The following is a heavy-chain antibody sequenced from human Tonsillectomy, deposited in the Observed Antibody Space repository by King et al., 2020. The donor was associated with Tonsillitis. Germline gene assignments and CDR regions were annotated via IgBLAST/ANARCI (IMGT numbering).Heavy chain of an antibody. V-gene: IGHV1-58*01. CDR2: IVVGSGNT. CDR1: GFTFTSSA. CDR3: AGGVYYYGSGSSSSDY. D-gene: IGHD3-10*01. Sequence: QLVQSGPEVKKPGTSVKVSCKASGFTFTSSAVQWVRQARGQRLEWIGWIVVGSGNTNYAQKFQERVTITRDMSTSTAYMELSSLRSEDTAVYYCAGGVYYYGSGSSSSDYWGQGTLVTVSS. J-gene: IGHJ4*02.